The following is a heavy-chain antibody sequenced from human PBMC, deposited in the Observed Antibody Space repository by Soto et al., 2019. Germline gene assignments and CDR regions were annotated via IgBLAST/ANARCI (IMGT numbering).Heavy chain of an antibody. CDR1: GFTFSSYA. V-gene: IGHV3-23*01. CDR3: ARGSYSAVIVGATIAFDI. CDR2: ISGSGGST. D-gene: IGHD1-26*01. Sequence: PGGSLRLSCAASGFTFSSYAMSWVRQAPGKGLEWVSAISGSGGSTYYADSVKGRFTISRDNSKNTLYLQVNSLRAEDTAVYYCARGSYSAVIVGATIAFDIWGQGTMVTVSS. J-gene: IGHJ3*02.